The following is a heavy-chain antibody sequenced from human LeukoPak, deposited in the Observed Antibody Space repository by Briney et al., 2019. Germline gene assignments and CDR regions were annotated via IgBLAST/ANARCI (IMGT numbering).Heavy chain of an antibody. V-gene: IGHV4-39*07. CDR1: GGSISSSSYY. CDR3: ARGRGDFWSGCHAFDI. CDR2: ISYSGST. J-gene: IGHJ3*02. Sequence: PSETLSLTCTVSGGSISSSSYYWGWIRQPPGKGLEWIGSISYSGSTHYNPSLKSRVTISVDTSKNQFSLKLNSVTAADTAVYYCARGRGDFWSGCHAFDIWGQGTMVTVSS. D-gene: IGHD3-3*01.